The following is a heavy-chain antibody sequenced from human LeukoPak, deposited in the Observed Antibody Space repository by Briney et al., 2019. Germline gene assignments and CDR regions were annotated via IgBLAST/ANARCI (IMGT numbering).Heavy chain of an antibody. D-gene: IGHD6-25*01. CDR2: IYYSGST. J-gene: IGHJ6*02. CDR1: GGSISSYY. V-gene: IGHV4-59*01. Sequence: SETLSLTCTVSGGSISSYYWSWIRQPPGKGLEWIGYIYYSGSTNYNPSLESRVTISVDTSKNQFSLKLSSVTAADTAVYYCAISGRLYGMDVWGQGTTVTVSS. CDR3: AISGRLYGMDV.